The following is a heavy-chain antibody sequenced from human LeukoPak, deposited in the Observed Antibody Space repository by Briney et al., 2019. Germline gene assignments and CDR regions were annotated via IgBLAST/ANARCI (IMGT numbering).Heavy chain of an antibody. D-gene: IGHD3-10*01. CDR1: GYTFTGYY. CDR3: ARDKYQYGSGSYDY. J-gene: IGHJ4*02. CDR2: INPNSGGT. V-gene: IGHV1-2*06. Sequence: ASVKVSCKASGYTFTGYYMHWVRQAPGQGLEWMGRINPNSGGTNYAQKFQGRVTMTRDTSIGTAYMELSRLRSDDTAVYYCARDKYQYGSGSYDYWGQGTLVTVSS.